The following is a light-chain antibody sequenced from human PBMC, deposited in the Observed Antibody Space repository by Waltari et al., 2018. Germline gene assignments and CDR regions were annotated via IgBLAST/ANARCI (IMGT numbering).Light chain of an antibody. J-gene: IGKJ5*01. CDR2: GAS. CDR3: QQYNNWPRGT. CDR1: QSVSSN. V-gene: IGKV3-15*01. Sequence: LVLPHSPAPLSVSPGHRATLSCRASQSVSSNLAWYQQKPGQAPRLLIYGASTRATGIPARFSGSGSGTEFTLTISSLQSEDFAVYYCQQYNNWPRGTFGQGTRLEIK.